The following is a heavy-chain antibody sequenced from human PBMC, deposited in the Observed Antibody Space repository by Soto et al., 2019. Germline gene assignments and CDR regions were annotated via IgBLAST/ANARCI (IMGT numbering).Heavy chain of an antibody. CDR2: IYYSGST. V-gene: IGHV4-31*03. Sequence: QVQLQESGPGLVKPSQTLSLTCTVSGGSISSGGYYWSWIRQHPGKGLEWIGYIYYSGSTYYNPSLKSRXXIXVXXSKNQFSLKLSSVTAADTAVYYCARLGDSSGFCDYWGQGTLVTVSS. CDR1: GGSISSGGYY. D-gene: IGHD3-22*01. J-gene: IGHJ4*02. CDR3: ARLGDSSGFCDY.